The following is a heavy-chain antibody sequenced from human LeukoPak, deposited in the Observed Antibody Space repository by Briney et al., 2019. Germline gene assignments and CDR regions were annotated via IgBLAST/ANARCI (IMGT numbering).Heavy chain of an antibody. J-gene: IGHJ3*02. V-gene: IGHV4-39*07. CDR1: GGSISSSSYY. CDR2: IYYSGST. CDR3: ARESGVIGAFDI. D-gene: IGHD3-16*02. Sequence: PSETLSLTCTVSGGSISSSSYYWGWIRQPPGKGLEWIGSIYYSGSTYYNPSLKSRVTISVDTSKNQFSLKLSSVTAADTAVYYCARESGVIGAFDIWGQGTMVTVSS.